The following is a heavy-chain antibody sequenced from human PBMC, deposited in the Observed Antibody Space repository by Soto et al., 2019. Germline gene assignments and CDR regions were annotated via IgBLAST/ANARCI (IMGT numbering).Heavy chain of an antibody. CDR3: ASDMSTP. D-gene: IGHD3-9*01. J-gene: IGHJ5*02. Sequence: QVQLVQSGAEVKKPGASVKVSCKASGYTFTSHDINWMRQTTGQGLEWMGWMNPNSGHTNYAQKFQARVTMTRDTSINTAYMELTNLRSEDTAIYYCASDMSTPWGQGTLVTVSS. CDR2: MNPNSGHT. CDR1: GYTFTSHD. V-gene: IGHV1-8*01.